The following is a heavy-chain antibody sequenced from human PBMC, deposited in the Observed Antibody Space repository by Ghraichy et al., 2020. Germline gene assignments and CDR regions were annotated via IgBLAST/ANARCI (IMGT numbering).Heavy chain of an antibody. J-gene: IGHJ4*02. Sequence: GESLNISCAASGFSFRSYSMNWVRQAPGKGLEWVSSITSSSSYIYYADSVKGRFTISRDNAKNSLYLQMNSLRDEDTAVYFCARDFLRGAPDYFDFWGQGTLVTVSS. CDR2: ITSSSSYI. D-gene: IGHD2/OR15-2a*01. CDR3: ARDFLRGAPDYFDF. V-gene: IGHV3-21*01. CDR1: GFSFRSYS.